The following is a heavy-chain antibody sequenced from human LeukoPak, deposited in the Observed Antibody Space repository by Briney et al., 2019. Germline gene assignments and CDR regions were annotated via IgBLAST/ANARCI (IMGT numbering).Heavy chain of an antibody. J-gene: IGHJ5*02. D-gene: IGHD3-3*01. CDR3: AKQPYDFWSGPHDP. CDR2: ISSTGGTA. Sequence: GGSLRLSCAASGFTFSSFGMSWVRQAPGKGLEWVSAISSTGGTAYYADSVKGRFTISRDNSKNTPYLQMNSLRAEDTAVYYCAKQPYDFWSGPHDPWGQGTLVTVSS. V-gene: IGHV3-23*01. CDR1: GFTFSSFG.